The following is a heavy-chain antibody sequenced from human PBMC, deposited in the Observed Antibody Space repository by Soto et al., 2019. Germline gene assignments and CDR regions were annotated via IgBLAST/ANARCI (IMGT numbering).Heavy chain of an antibody. CDR3: ARGDEMTAVTIFEY. Sequence: SVKVSCKASGGAFGRYSVSWLRQAPGQGLEWIGGVIPVFNTSNYSLKFQGRVAIFADLSTSTVFMELRSLRSEDTALYYCARGDEMTAVTIFEYWGQGTLVTVSS. J-gene: IGHJ4*02. D-gene: IGHD4-17*01. CDR1: GGAFGRYS. V-gene: IGHV1-69*13. CDR2: VIPVFNTS.